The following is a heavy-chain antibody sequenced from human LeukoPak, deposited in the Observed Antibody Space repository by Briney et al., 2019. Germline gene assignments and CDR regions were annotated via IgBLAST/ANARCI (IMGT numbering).Heavy chain of an antibody. Sequence: SETLSLTCTVSGGSISSYYWSWIRQPPGKGLEWIGEINHSGSTNYNPSLKSRVTISVDTSKNQFSLKLSSVTAADTAVYYCARVSSGCFDYWGQGTLVTVSS. J-gene: IGHJ4*02. D-gene: IGHD6-19*01. V-gene: IGHV4-34*01. CDR2: INHSGST. CDR3: ARVSSGCFDY. CDR1: GGSISSYY.